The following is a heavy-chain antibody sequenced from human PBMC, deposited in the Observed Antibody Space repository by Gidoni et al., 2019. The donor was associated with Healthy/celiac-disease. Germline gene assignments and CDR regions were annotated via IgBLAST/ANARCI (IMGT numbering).Heavy chain of an antibody. V-gene: IGHV4-34*01. J-gene: IGHJ4*02. Sequence: QVQLQQWGAGLLKPSETLSLTCAVYGGSFSGYYWSWIRQPPGKGLEWIGEINHSGSTNYNPSLKSRGTISVDTSKNQFSLKLSSVTAADTAVYYCARGLPDRYWGQGTLVTVSS. CDR2: INHSGST. CDR1: GGSFSGYY. CDR3: ARGLPDRY.